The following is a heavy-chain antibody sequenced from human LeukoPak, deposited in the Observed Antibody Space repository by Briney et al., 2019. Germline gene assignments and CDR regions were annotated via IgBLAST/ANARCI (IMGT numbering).Heavy chain of an antibody. CDR2: IYSGGST. J-gene: IGHJ4*02. CDR1: GFTVSSNY. CDR3: ARVGSSSGWYYFDY. D-gene: IGHD6-19*01. Sequence: PGGSLRLSCAASGFTVSSNYMSWVRQAPGKGLEWVSVIYSGGSTYYADSVKGRFTISRDNSKNTLYLQMNSLRAEDTAVYYCARVGSSSGWYYFDYWGQGTPVTVSS. V-gene: IGHV3-53*01.